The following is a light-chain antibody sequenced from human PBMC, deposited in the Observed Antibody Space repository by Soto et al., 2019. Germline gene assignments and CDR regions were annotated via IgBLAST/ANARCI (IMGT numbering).Light chain of an antibody. Sequence: QSALTQPPSASGSPGQSVTISCTGTSSDVGGYNYVSWYQQHPGKAPKLMIYEVSKRPSGVPDRCSGSKSGNTASLTVSGPQAEDEADYYCSSYAGSNNVVFGGGTKVTVL. CDR2: EVS. J-gene: IGLJ2*01. CDR3: SSYAGSNNVV. V-gene: IGLV2-8*01. CDR1: SSDVGGYNY.